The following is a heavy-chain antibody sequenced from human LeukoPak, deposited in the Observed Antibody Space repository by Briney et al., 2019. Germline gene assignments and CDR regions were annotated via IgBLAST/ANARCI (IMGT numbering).Heavy chain of an antibody. V-gene: IGHV3-30*02. D-gene: IGHD6-13*01. CDR3: ASAAGPFDH. Sequence: SGGSLRLSCVVSGLSFSDYDMHWVRQAPGKGLEWVAVIRSDGSNKYYADSVKGRFIISRDNSKNTVYLQMNTLRADDTAVYFCASAAGPFDHWGQGTLVTVSS. J-gene: IGHJ4*02. CDR2: IRSDGSNK. CDR1: GLSFSDYD.